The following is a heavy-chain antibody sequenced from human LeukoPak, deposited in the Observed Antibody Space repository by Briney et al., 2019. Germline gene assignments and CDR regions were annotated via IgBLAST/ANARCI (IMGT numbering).Heavy chain of an antibody. CDR3: ARVRMVRGVTRGAFDI. CDR2: IYYSGST. Sequence: SETVSLTCTVSGGSISSYYWSWIRQPPGKGLEWIGYIYYSGSTNYNPSLKSRVTISVDTSENQFSLKLSSVTAADTAVYYCARVRMVRGVTRGAFDIWGQGTMVTVSS. D-gene: IGHD3-10*01. V-gene: IGHV4-59*01. J-gene: IGHJ3*02. CDR1: GGSISSYY.